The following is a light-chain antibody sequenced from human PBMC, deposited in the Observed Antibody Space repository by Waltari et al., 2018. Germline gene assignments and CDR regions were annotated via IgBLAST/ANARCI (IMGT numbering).Light chain of an antibody. V-gene: IGKV3-20*01. CDR1: QSVDSNY. J-gene: IGKJ1*01. Sequence: EILLTQSPGTLSLSPGERATLSCRASQSVDSNYLAWYQQKPGQAPRLLIFGRSNGATDSPDKFSDSVSGTDFTLTISRLEPEDFAVYYCQQYETSPWTFGRGTKVEI. CDR3: QQYETSPWT. CDR2: GRS.